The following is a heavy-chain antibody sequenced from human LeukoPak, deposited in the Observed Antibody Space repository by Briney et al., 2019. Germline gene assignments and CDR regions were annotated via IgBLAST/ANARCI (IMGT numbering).Heavy chain of an antibody. J-gene: IGHJ4*02. Sequence: SETLSLTCTVSGGPISSGGYYWSWIRQPPGKGLEWIGYIYHSGSTYYNPSRKSRVTISVDRSKNQFSLKLSSVTAADTAVYYCARARFLEWLLYFDYWGQGTLVTVSS. V-gene: IGHV4-30-2*01. CDR3: ARARFLEWLLYFDY. CDR2: IYHSGST. CDR1: GGPISSGGYY. D-gene: IGHD3-3*01.